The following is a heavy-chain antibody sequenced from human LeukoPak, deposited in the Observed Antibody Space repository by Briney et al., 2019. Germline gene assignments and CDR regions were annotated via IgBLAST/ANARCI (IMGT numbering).Heavy chain of an antibody. CDR1: GFTFSSYS. D-gene: IGHD6-19*01. CDR3: ASPTDSSGWSRHFQH. Sequence: QTGGSLRLSCAASGFTFSSYSMNWVRQAPGKRLEWVSYISSSSSTIYYADSVKGRFTISRDNAKNSLYLQMNSLRAEDTAVYYCASPTDSSGWSRHFQHWGQGTLVTVSS. V-gene: IGHV3-48*01. J-gene: IGHJ1*01. CDR2: ISSSSSTI.